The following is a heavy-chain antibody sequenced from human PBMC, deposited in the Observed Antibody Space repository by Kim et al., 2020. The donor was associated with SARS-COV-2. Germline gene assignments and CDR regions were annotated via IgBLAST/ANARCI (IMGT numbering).Heavy chain of an antibody. J-gene: IGHJ4*02. D-gene: IGHD3-9*01. Sequence: ASVKASCKASGYTFTSYAMNWVRQAPGQGLEWMGWINTNTGNPTYAQGFTGRFVFSLDTSVSTAYLQISSLKAEDTAVYYCAREPLELRYFDWSFDYWGQGTLVTVSS. CDR3: AREPLELRYFDWSFDY. V-gene: IGHV7-4-1*02. CDR1: GYTFTSYA. CDR2: INTNTGNP.